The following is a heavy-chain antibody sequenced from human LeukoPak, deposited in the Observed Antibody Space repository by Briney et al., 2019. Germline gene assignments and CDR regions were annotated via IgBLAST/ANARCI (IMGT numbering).Heavy chain of an antibody. D-gene: IGHD4-17*01. CDR3: AKKGVTVTTMCIDY. CDR2: ISGSGGST. J-gene: IGHJ4*02. Sequence: GGSLRLSCAASGFTFSSYAMGWVRQAPGKGLEWVSAISGSGGSTYYADSVKGRFTISRDNSKNTLYLQMNSLRAEDTAVYYCAKKGVTVTTMCIDYWGQGTLVTVSS. CDR1: GFTFSSYA. V-gene: IGHV3-23*01.